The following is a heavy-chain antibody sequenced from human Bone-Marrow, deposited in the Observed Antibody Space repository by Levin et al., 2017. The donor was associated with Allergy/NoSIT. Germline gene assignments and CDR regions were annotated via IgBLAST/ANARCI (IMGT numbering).Heavy chain of an antibody. V-gene: IGHV1-18*01. CDR1: GYTFTSYG. CDR3: ARDPLTGTTRDYYYYYGMDV. CDR2: ISAYNGNT. J-gene: IGHJ6*02. Sequence: GASVKVSCKASGYTFTSYGISWVRQAPGQGLEWMGWISAYNGNTNYAQKLQGRVTMTTDTSTSTAYMELRSLRSDDTAVYYCARDPLTGTTRDYYYYYGMDVWGQGTTVTVSS. D-gene: IGHD1-7*01.